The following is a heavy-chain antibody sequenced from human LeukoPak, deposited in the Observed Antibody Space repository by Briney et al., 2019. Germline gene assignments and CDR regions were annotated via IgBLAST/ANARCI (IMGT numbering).Heavy chain of an antibody. D-gene: IGHD2-2*01. Sequence: SVKVSCKASGGTFSSYAISWVRQAPGQGLEWMGGIIPIFGTANYAQKFQGRVTITADESTSTAYMELSSLRSEDTAVYYCASPKNCSSTSCYLDYYYMDVWGKGTTVTVSS. V-gene: IGHV1-69*13. CDR2: IIPIFGTA. J-gene: IGHJ6*03. CDR1: GGTFSSYA. CDR3: ASPKNCSSTSCYLDYYYMDV.